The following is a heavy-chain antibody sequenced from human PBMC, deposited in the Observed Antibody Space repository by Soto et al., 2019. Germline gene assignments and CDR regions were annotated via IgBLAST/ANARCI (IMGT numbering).Heavy chain of an antibody. J-gene: IGHJ6*02. CDR1: GFTFSNYG. CDR2: VSANNGHT. D-gene: IGHD2-8*01. CDR3: ARDIESVTAKHFFYYYAMDV. V-gene: IGHV1-18*01. Sequence: QGQLVQSGAEVKKPGASVKLSCKASGFTFSNYGLNWVRQAPGQGLEWMGWVSANNGHTNYAQNLQGRVSMTTDTSTSTSYIELRGLTFDDTAVYYCARDIESVTAKHFFYYYAMDVWCQGTTVTVSS.